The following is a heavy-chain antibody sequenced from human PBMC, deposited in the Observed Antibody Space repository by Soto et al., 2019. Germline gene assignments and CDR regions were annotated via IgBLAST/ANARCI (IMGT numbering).Heavy chain of an antibody. CDR2: IRSKAYGGTT. Sequence: GSLRLSCTASGFTFGDYAMSWFRQAPGKGLEWVGFIRSKAYGGTTEYAASVKGRFTISRDDSKSIAYLQMNSLKTEDTAVYYCTRAAAGPRPDYWGQGTLVTVSS. J-gene: IGHJ4*02. CDR1: GFTFGDYA. CDR3: TRAAAGPRPDY. V-gene: IGHV3-49*03. D-gene: IGHD6-13*01.